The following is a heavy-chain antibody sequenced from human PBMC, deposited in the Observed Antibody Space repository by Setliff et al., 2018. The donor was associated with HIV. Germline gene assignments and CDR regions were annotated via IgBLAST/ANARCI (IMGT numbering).Heavy chain of an antibody. J-gene: IGHJ3*02. Sequence: ASVKVSCKPSGYSLTNHYMHWVRQAPGQGLEWMGVINPTGGSTRNTQKFQGRVAMTRGTSTSTVYMELSSLRSEDTAVYYCASAGAWQRNALDIWGQGTMVTVSS. D-gene: IGHD5-12*01. CDR2: INPTGGST. CDR1: GYSLTNHY. V-gene: IGHV1-46*01. CDR3: ASAGAWQRNALDI.